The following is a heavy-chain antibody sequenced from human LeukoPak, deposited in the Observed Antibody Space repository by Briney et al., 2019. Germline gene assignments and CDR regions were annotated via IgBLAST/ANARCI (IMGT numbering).Heavy chain of an antibody. CDR2: IYYSGST. D-gene: IGHD5-18*01. V-gene: IGHV4-39*01. CDR3: ARLPRGYSYGYYYYYGMDV. CDR1: GDSSSSYY. J-gene: IGHJ6*02. Sequence: SETLSLTCTVSGDSSSSYYWTWIRQPPGKGLEWIGSIYYSGSTYYNPSLKSRVTISVDTSKNQFSLKLSSVTAADTAVYYCARLPRGYSYGYYYYYGMDVWGQGTTVTVSS.